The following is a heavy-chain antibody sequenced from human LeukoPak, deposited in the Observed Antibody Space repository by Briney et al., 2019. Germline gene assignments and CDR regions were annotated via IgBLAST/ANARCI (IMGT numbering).Heavy chain of an antibody. J-gene: IGHJ6*02. Sequence: RSGGSLRLSCAASGFTFSDYYMSWIRQAPGKGLEWVSYISSSGSTRYYADSVKGRFTISRDNAKNSKYLQMNSLRAEDTAVYYCAKSLAVAAPVVQDVWGQGTTVTVSS. D-gene: IGHD6-19*01. CDR3: AKSLAVAAPVVQDV. V-gene: IGHV3-11*01. CDR1: GFTFSDYY. CDR2: ISSSGSTR.